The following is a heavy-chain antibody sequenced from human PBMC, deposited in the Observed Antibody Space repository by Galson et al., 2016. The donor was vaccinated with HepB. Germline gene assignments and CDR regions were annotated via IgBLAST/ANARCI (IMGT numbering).Heavy chain of an antibody. Sequence: SVKVSCKASGYTFTTYGISWVRQAPGQGLEWMGWISAYNGNTNYAQKLLGRVTMTTDTSTSTAYMELRSLRSDDTAVYYCARDPRKIRYQLLEIYYYYYGMDVWGQGTTVTVSS. J-gene: IGHJ6*02. CDR2: ISAYNGNT. CDR3: ARDPRKIRYQLLEIYYYYYGMDV. CDR1: GYTFTTYG. V-gene: IGHV1-18*01. D-gene: IGHD2-2*01.